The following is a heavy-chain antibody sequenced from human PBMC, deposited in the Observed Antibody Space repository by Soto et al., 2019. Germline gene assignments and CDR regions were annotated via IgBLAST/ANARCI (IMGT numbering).Heavy chain of an antibody. CDR3: QRYIRGPRTLNGLDV. D-gene: IGHD1-20*01. CDR1: VFSLAITGLC. V-gene: IGHV2-70*09. J-gene: IGHJ6*02. CDR2: IERDDDDK. Sequence: WPTLVNPPVTLTLTVHCSVFSLAITGLCLSWIRQRPWKALEWLALIERDDDDKYYSTSLKTRLTISKDTRKNQVVLTMANMHPADTGTYYCQRYIRGPRTLNGLDVWGLGHTVTAS.